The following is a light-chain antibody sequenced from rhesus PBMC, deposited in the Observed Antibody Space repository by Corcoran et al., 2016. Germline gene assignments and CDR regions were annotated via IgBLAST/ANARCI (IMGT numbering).Light chain of an antibody. CDR3: QHSYGTPFT. CDR1: VNVNNY. J-gene: IGKJ3*01. Sequence: DIQMTQSPSSLSASVGDRVTITCRASVNVNNYLHWYQQKQGKAPKLLLYKASTLQSGVPSRFSGSGSGTDFTLTISSLQPEDFATYYCQHSYGTPFTFGPGTKLDIK. V-gene: IGKV1-74*01. CDR2: KAS.